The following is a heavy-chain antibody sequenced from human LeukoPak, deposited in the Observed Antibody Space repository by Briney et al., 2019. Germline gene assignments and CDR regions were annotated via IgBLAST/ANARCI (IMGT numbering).Heavy chain of an antibody. J-gene: IGHJ4*02. V-gene: IGHV3-11*01. Sequence: PGGSLRLSCTVSGFTLSDHYMSWFRKSPGRGLEWISWITSSGTTIGYADSVKGRFTISRDNTKDSIYLQMNSLRADDTAVYYCARDPDYGDPYWGQGTLVTVSS. D-gene: IGHD4-17*01. CDR1: GFTLSDHY. CDR2: ITSSGTTI. CDR3: ARDPDYGDPY.